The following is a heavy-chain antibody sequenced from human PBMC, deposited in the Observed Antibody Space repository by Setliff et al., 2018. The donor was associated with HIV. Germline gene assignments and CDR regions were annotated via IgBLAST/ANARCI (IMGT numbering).Heavy chain of an antibody. J-gene: IGHJ4*02. Sequence: SETLSLTCAVYGGSFSGYYWTWIRQSPGKGLEWIWEINHSGATAYKPSLKSRATISVDTSKKQFSLKLNSVNAADTATYYCARYSGLGIDYWGQGTLVTVSS. CDR3: ARYSGLGIDY. D-gene: IGHD1-26*01. V-gene: IGHV4-34*01. CDR2: INHSGAT. CDR1: GGSFSGYY.